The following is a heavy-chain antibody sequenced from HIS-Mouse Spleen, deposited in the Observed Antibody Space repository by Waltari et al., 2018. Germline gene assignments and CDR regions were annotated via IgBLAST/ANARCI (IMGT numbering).Heavy chain of an antibody. CDR3: AREIPYSSSWYDWYFDL. Sequence: QLQLQESGPGLVKPSETLALTFPVSGGSIRSSSYYCGWIRRPPGKGLDWIGSIYYSGSTYYNPSLKSRVTISVDTSKNQFSLKLSSVTAADTAVYYCAREIPYSSSWYDWYFDLWGRGTLVTVSS. CDR2: IYYSGST. V-gene: IGHV4-39*07. D-gene: IGHD6-13*01. J-gene: IGHJ2*01. CDR1: GGSIRSSSYY.